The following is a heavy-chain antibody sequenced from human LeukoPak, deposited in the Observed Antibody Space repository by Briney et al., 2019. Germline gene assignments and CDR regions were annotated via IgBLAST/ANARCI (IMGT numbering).Heavy chain of an antibody. CDR3: ARVRRSLNWFDS. CDR1: GDSIITTNYY. D-gene: IGHD3-3*01. Sequence: SETLSLTCAVSGDSIITTNYYWGWIRKPPGKGLEWIGIIYYSGITHYNPSLKSRVTILVDTSKNQFSLKLSSVTDADTAVYYCARVRRSLNWFDSWGQGTLLTVSS. CDR2: IYYSGIT. V-gene: IGHV4-39*01. J-gene: IGHJ5*01.